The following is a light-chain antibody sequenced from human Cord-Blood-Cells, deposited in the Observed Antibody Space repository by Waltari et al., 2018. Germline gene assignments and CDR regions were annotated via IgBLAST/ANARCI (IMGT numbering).Light chain of an antibody. J-gene: IGKJ1*01. CDR2: LGS. CDR3: MQALQTPPWT. V-gene: IGKV2-28*01. CDR1: QSLLHSKGYNY. Sequence: DIVMTQSRLSLPVTPAEPASIPCRSRQSLLHSKGYNYLDWYLQKPGQSTQLLIYLGSNRASGVPDRFSGSGSGTYFTLKISRVEAEDVGVYYCMQALQTPPWTFGQGTKVETK.